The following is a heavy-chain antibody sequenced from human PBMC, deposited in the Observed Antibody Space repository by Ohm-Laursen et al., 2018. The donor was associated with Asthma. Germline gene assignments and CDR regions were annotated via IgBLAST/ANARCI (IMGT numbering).Heavy chain of an antibody. CDR2: ITSDGSWT. V-gene: IGHV3-30-3*01. Sequence: SLRLSCAASGFTFSNFAMHWVRQAPGKGLEWVSIITSDGSWTSYADSVNGRFTISRDNSKNTLYMQMNSLRAEDTAVYYCARRDFSGGDPSAAFDIWGQGTMVTVSS. CDR1: GFTFSNFA. CDR3: ARRDFSGGDPSAAFDI. D-gene: IGHD2-21*02. J-gene: IGHJ3*02.